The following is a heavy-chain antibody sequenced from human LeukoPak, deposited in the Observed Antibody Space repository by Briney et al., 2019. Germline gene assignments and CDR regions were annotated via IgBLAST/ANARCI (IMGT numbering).Heavy chain of an antibody. CDR2: IYYSGST. D-gene: IGHD1-1*01. V-gene: IGHV4-30-4*01. CDR3: ARDYNRDAFDI. CDR1: GGSISSGDYY. J-gene: IGHJ3*02. Sequence: PSETLSLTCTVSGGSISSGDYYWSWIRQPPGKGLEWIGYIYYSGSTYYNPSLKSRVTISVDTSKNQFSLKLSSVTVADTAVYYCARDYNRDAFDIWGQGTMVTVSS.